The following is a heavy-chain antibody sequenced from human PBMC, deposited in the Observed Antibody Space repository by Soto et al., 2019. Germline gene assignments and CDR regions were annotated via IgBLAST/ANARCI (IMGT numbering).Heavy chain of an antibody. J-gene: IGHJ2*01. D-gene: IGHD2-21*02. CDR3: ATVVVTDMPKYDWYFDL. Sequence: QVQLVQSGAEVKKPGSSVKVSCKASGGTFSSYAISWVRQAPGQGLEWMGGIIPIFGTANYAQKFQGRVTIAADESTSTAYVELSSLRSEDTAVYDCATVVVTDMPKYDWYFDLWGRGTLVTVSS. V-gene: IGHV1-69*01. CDR2: IIPIFGTA. CDR1: GGTFSSYA.